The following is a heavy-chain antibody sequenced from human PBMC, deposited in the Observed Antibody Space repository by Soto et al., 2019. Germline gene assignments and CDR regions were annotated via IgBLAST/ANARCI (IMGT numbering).Heavy chain of an antibody. CDR3: ARRPYAFDI. J-gene: IGHJ3*02. CDR1: GGSISSYY. Sequence: QVQLQESGPGLVKPSETLSLTCTVSGGSISSYYWSWIRQPPGKGLEWIGYIYHSGSTNYNPYLKRRGTISVATAKTQYAQRLSSVTAADTVVYYCARRPYAFDIWGPGTVVTVSS. CDR2: IYHSGST. V-gene: IGHV4-59*01.